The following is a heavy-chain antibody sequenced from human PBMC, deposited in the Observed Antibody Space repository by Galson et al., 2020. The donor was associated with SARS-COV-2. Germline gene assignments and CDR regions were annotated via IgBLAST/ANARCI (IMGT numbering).Heavy chain of an antibody. CDR2: IHYSGST. J-gene: IGHJ4*02. V-gene: IGHV4-31*11. Sequence: SETLSLTCAVSGGSITSGGYYWSCIRQHPGKGLEWIGYIHYSGSTYYNPSLKRRATISVDTSKNPFSLQLSSVTAANTAVYYCARRRAYSIGVAGTAYFDYGGQGTLVTVSS. D-gene: IGHD6-19*01. CDR1: GGSITSGGYY. CDR3: ARRRAYSIGVAGTAYFDY.